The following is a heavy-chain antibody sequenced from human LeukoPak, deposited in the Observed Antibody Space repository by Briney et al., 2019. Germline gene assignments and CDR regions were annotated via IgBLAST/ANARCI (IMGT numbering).Heavy chain of an antibody. CDR1: GYTFTTYY. J-gene: IGHJ4*02. D-gene: IGHD6-13*01. V-gene: IGHV1-18*04. CDR2: ISAYNGNT. Sequence: GASVKVSCKASGYTFTTYYMHWVRQAPGQGLDWMGWISAYNGNTNYAQKLQGRVTMTTDTSTSTAYMELRSLRSDDTAVYYCVVIAAAGAEGYWGQGTLVTVSS. CDR3: VVIAAAGAEGY.